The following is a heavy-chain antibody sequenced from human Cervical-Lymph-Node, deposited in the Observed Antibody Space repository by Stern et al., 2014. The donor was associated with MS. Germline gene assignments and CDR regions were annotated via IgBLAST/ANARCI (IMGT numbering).Heavy chain of an antibody. J-gene: IGHJ6*02. D-gene: IGHD3-10*01. Sequence: EVQLLESGGGLVQPGGSLRLSCAASGFTFSGYAMNWVRQAPGKGLEWVSAISGSGGSTYDADSVKGRFTISRDNSKNTLYLQMNSLRAEDTAVYYCAKQETTMVQTYGMDVWGQGTTVTVSS. CDR3: AKQETTMVQTYGMDV. CDR2: ISGSGGST. CDR1: GFTFSGYA. V-gene: IGHV3-23*01.